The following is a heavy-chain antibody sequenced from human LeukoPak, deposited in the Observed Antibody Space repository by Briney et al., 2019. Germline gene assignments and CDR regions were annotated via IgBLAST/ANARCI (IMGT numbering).Heavy chain of an antibody. CDR2: IIPIFGTA. CDR1: GGTFSSYA. D-gene: IGHD3-3*01. Sequence: ASVKVSCKASGGTFSSYAISWVRQAPGQGLERMGEIIPIFGTANYAQKFQGRVTITTDESTSTAYMELSSLRSEDTAVYYCARGVGVVNYYHYYMDVWGKGTTVTVSS. V-gene: IGHV1-69*05. J-gene: IGHJ6*03. CDR3: ARGVGVVNYYHYYMDV.